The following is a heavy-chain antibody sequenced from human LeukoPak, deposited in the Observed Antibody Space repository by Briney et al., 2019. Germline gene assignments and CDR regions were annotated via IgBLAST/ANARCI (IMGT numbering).Heavy chain of an antibody. CDR3: ARDPGVRWLVGFDY. J-gene: IGHJ4*02. V-gene: IGHV3-33*01. Sequence: PGGSLRLSCAASGFTFSSYGMHWVRQAPGKGLEWVADVWYDGTNKYYADSVKGRFTISRDNSKNTLYLQMNSLRAEDTAACYCARDPGVRWLVGFDYWGQGTLVTVSS. D-gene: IGHD6-19*01. CDR1: GFTFSSYG. CDR2: VWYDGTNK.